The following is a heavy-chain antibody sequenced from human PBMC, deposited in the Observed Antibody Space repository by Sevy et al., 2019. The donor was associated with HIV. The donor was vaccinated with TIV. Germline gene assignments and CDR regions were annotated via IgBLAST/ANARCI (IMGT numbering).Heavy chain of an antibody. D-gene: IGHD1-26*01. J-gene: IGHJ5*02. CDR2: IKQDGSGK. V-gene: IGHV3-7*01. CDR1: GFTFSSYW. Sequence: GGSLRLSCAASGFTFSSYWMNWVRQAPGKGLEWVANIKQDGSGKYYVDSVKGRFTNSRDNAKNSLYLQMNSLRADDTALYYCAREIVGATTGWFDPWGQGTLVTVSS. CDR3: AREIVGATTGWFDP.